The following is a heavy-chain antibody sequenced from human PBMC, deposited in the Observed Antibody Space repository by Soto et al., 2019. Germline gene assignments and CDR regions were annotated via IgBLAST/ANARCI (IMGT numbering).Heavy chain of an antibody. V-gene: IGHV4-30-2*01. Sequence: SETLSLTCAVSGGSISSGGYSCSWLRQPPGKGLEWIGYTYHSGSTYYNPSPKSRVTMSVDRSKSQCSLKLSSVSAADTAVDYCARGARDLWFGEENNCFDPWGQGTLVTVSS. CDR1: GGSISSGGYS. CDR2: TYHSGST. J-gene: IGHJ5*02. D-gene: IGHD3-10*01. CDR3: ARGARDLWFGEENNCFDP.